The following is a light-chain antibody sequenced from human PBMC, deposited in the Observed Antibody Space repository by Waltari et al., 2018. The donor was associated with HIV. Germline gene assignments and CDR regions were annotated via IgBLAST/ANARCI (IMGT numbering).Light chain of an antibody. CDR3: QQYNNWPRT. CDR2: GAS. Sequence: EIVMTQSPATLSTSPGERVTPSCRARQGINSNLAWYQQKPGQAPGLLIYGASTRATTIPARFSGSGSGTEFTLTISSLQSEDFAVYYCQQYNNWPRTFGQGTKVDFK. J-gene: IGKJ1*01. CDR1: QGINSN. V-gene: IGKV3-15*01.